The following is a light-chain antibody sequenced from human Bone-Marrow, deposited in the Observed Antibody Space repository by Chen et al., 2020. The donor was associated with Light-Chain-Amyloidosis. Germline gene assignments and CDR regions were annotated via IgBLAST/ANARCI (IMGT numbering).Light chain of an antibody. CDR3: CSYAGSSTPVV. CDR1: SSDVGSYNL. CDR2: EVS. Sequence: QSALTQPASVSGSPGQSITIPCPGTSSDVGSYNLVSWYQQHPGKAPKLMIYEVSKRPSGVSNRFSGSKSGNTASLTISGLQAEDEADYYCCSYAGSSTPVVFGGGTKLTVL. V-gene: IGLV2-23*02. J-gene: IGLJ2*01.